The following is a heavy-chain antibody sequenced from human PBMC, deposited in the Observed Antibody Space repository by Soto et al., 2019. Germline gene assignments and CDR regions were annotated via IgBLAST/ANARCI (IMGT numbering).Heavy chain of an antibody. Sequence: VGSLRLSCEASGFTFDGYMMHWVRQAPGKGLEWISLISWDGGSIDYADSIKGRFTVSRDNSKNSLFLDMHSLETEDTAVYYCAKEGNGGASLDSWGQGTLVTVSS. D-gene: IGHD2-21*01. CDR1: GFTFDGYM. J-gene: IGHJ5*01. CDR3: AKEGNGGASLDS. CDR2: ISWDGGSI. V-gene: IGHV3-43*01.